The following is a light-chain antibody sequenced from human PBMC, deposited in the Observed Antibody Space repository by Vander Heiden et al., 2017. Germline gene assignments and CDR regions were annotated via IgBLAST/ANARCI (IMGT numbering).Light chain of an antibody. Sequence: QYVLTQPPSASGTHGQRVTISCSGSSSNIGSNYVYWYQQPPGTAPNLLIYRNNQRPSGVPVRFSGSKSGTSASMAISVLRSEDEADYYCAAWDDSLSGQGVFGGGTKLTVL. V-gene: IGLV1-47*01. J-gene: IGLJ3*02. CDR1: SSNIGSNY. CDR2: RNN. CDR3: AAWDDSLSGQGV.